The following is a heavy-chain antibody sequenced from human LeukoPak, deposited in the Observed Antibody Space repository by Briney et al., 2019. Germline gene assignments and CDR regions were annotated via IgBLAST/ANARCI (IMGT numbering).Heavy chain of an antibody. D-gene: IGHD1-14*01. Sequence: SETLSLTCAVYGGSFSGYHWSWIRQPPGKGLEWIGEINHRGSTNYNPSLKSRGTMSVDTSKNQFSLKMSSVTAADTAVYYFARDKISINAFDMLGQGTMVTVSS. CDR3: ARDKISINAFDM. CDR2: INHRGST. V-gene: IGHV4-34*01. CDR1: GGSFSGYH. J-gene: IGHJ3*02.